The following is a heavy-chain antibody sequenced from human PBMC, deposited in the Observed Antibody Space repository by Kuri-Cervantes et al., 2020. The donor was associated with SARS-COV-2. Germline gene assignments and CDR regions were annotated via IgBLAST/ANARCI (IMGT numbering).Heavy chain of an antibody. D-gene: IGHD3-10*01. CDR3: AKDMGTMLRGASGMDV. Sequence: GESLKISCVTSGFTYDDYTMHWVRQAPGKGLEGVSQISWDGSRTYYADSVKGRFTVSRDNSKNSLYVEMHSLRTEDTALYYCAKDMGTMLRGASGMDVWGQGTTVTVSS. CDR1: GFTYDDYT. CDR2: ISWDGSRT. J-gene: IGHJ6*01. V-gene: IGHV3-43*01.